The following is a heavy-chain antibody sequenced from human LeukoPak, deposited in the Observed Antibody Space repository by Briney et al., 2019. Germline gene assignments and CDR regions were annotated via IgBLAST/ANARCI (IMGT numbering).Heavy chain of an antibody. Sequence: PGGSLRLSCAASGFTFTSYTMNWVRQAPGKGLEWVSSITSGSSYIYYADSVKGRFTISRDNAKNSLYLQMTSLRVEDTAVYYCAKAYGHFDDRGQGTLVTVSS. J-gene: IGHJ4*02. V-gene: IGHV3-21*01. D-gene: IGHD4-17*01. CDR3: AKAYGHFDD. CDR2: ITSGSSYI. CDR1: GFTFTSYT.